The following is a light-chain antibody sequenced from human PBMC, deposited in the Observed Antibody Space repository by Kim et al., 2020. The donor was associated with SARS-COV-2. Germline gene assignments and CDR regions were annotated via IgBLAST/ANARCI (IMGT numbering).Light chain of an antibody. V-gene: IGLV2-14*03. CDR3: SSYTSNTTLV. CDR2: DVS. J-gene: IGLJ1*01. Sequence: LTQPASVSGSPGQSITISCTGTSSDVGGYNYVSWYQQHPGKAPKLMIYDVSNRPSGVSNRFSGSKSGNTASLTISGLQADDEADYYCSSYTSNTTLVFGAGTKVTVL. CDR1: SSDVGGYNY.